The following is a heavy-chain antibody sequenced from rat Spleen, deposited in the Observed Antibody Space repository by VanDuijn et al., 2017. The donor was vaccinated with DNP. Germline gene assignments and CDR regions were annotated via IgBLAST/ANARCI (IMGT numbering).Heavy chain of an antibody. Sequence: EVQLVESGGGLVQPGRSLKLSCAASGFTFSDYYMAWVRQAPKKGLKWVATITYDGSSTYYRDSVKGRFTISRDNTENTLYLQMDSLRSEDTASYYCTTWGWLLGMDAWGQGTSVTVSS. D-gene: IGHD1-12*03. CDR1: GFTFSDYY. CDR3: TTWGWLLGMDA. CDR2: ITYDGSST. J-gene: IGHJ4*01. V-gene: IGHV5-7*01.